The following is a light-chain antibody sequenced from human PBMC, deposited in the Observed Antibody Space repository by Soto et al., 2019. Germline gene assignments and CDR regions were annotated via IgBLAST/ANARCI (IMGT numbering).Light chain of an antibody. J-gene: IGKJ5*01. Sequence: EVVLTQSPATLSLSPGERATLSCRASQSVSPNVAWYQHKPGHPPRLLIYSASNRATGIPSRFSGSGSGTDFLLIISSLADEDFAVYYCQQRSNWHITFGQGTRLEIK. CDR1: QSVSPN. CDR3: QQRSNWHIT. V-gene: IGKV3-11*01. CDR2: SAS.